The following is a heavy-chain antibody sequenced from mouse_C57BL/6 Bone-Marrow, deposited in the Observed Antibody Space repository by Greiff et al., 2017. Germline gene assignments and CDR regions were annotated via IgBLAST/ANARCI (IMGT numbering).Heavy chain of an antibody. CDR3: TRWLLDYFDY. Sequence: EVKLVESGGGLVQPGGSMKLSCADSGFTFSDAWMDWVRQSPEKGLEWVAEIRNKANNHATYYAESVKGRFTISRDDSKSSVYLQMNSLRAEDTGIYYCTRWLLDYFDYWGQGTTLTVSS. D-gene: IGHD2-3*01. CDR1: GFTFSDAW. CDR2: IRNKANNHAT. V-gene: IGHV6-6*01. J-gene: IGHJ2*01.